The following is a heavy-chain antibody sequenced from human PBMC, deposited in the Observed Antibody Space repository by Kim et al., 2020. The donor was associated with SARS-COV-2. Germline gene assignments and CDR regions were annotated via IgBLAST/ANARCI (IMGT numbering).Heavy chain of an antibody. J-gene: IGHJ3*02. Sequence: GGSLRLSCATSGFTFSAYDMNWVRQAPGKGLEWLSFITKTSSTIYYADSVKGRFTISRDNAKNSLYLQMNSLTDEDTAVYFCVRDRWGGAFDNWGQGTLVTVSS. CDR2: ITKTSSTI. V-gene: IGHV3-48*02. CDR1: GFTFSAYD. D-gene: IGHD3-16*01. CDR3: VRDRWGGAFDN.